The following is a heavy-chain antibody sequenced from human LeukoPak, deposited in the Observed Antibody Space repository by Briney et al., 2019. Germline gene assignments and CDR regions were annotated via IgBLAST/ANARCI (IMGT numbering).Heavy chain of an antibody. CDR2: IRSKAYGGTT. CDR1: GFTFGDYA. Sequence: GGSLRLSCTASGFTFGDYAMSWVRQAPGKGLEWVGFIRSKAYGGTTEYAASVKGRFTISRADSKSIAYLQMNSLKTEDTAVYYCTRDPYYGSGPYYFDYWGQGTLVTVSS. J-gene: IGHJ4*02. V-gene: IGHV3-49*04. D-gene: IGHD3-10*01. CDR3: TRDPYYGSGPYYFDY.